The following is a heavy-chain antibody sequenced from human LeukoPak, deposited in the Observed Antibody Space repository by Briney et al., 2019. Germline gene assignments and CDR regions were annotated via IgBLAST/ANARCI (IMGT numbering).Heavy chain of an antibody. Sequence: ASVKVSCKASGYTFTGYYMHWVRQAPGQGLEWMGWINPNSGGTNYAQKFQGRVTMTRDTSISTAYMELSRLRSDDTAVYYCASAYDSSGGAFDIWGQGTMVTISS. CDR3: ASAYDSSGGAFDI. CDR1: GYTFTGYY. V-gene: IGHV1-2*02. J-gene: IGHJ3*02. CDR2: INPNSGGT. D-gene: IGHD3-22*01.